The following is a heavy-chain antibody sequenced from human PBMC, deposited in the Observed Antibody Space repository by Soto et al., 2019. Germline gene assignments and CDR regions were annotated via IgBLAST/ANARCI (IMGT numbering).Heavy chain of an antibody. CDR1: GYTFTSYD. CDR3: ARRSSYYWVYAIDFDY. J-gene: IGHJ4*02. D-gene: IGHD2-8*01. V-gene: IGHV1-8*01. Sequence: GASVKVSCKASGYTFTSYDINWVRQATGQGLEWMGWMNPNSGNTGYAQKFQGRVTMTRNTSISTAYMELSSLRSEDTAVYYCARRSSYYWVYAIDFDYWGQGTLVTVSS. CDR2: MNPNSGNT.